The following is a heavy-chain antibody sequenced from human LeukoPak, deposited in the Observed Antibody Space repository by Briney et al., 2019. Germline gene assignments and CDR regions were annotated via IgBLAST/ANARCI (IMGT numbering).Heavy chain of an antibody. CDR3: ARDKYYYDSSGYARYFQH. CDR2: IKQDGSEK. Sequence: GGSLRLSCAASGFTFSSYWMSWVRQAPGKGLEWVANIKQDGSEKYYVDSVKGRFTISRDNAKNSLYLQMNSLRAKDTAVYYCARDKYYYDSSGYARYFQHWGQGTLVTVSS. J-gene: IGHJ1*01. CDR1: GFTFSSYW. V-gene: IGHV3-7*01. D-gene: IGHD3-22*01.